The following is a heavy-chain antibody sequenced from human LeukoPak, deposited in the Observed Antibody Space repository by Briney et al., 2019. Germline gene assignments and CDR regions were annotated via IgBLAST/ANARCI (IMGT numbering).Heavy chain of an antibody. CDR3: ANSGYYDSNDY. J-gene: IGHJ4*02. CDR2: ISGSGGRT. V-gene: IGHV3-23*01. Sequence: GGSLRLSCAASGFTFSSYAMSWVRRAPGKGLEWVSAISGSGGRTYYADSVKGRFTISRDNSKNTLYLQMNSLRAEDTAVYYCANSGYYDSNDYWGQGTLVTVSS. D-gene: IGHD3-22*01. CDR1: GFTFSSYA.